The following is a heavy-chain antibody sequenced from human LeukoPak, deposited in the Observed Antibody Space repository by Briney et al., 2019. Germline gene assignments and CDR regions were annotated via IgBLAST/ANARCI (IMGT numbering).Heavy chain of an antibody. J-gene: IGHJ4*02. D-gene: IGHD2-2*01. V-gene: IGHV1-8*03. Sequence: ASVKISCKASGYTFTSYDINWVRQATGQGLEWMGWINPNSGNTGYAQKFQGRVTITRNTSISTAYMELSSLRSEDTAVYYCARVHCSSTSCYSKSFDYWGQGTLVTVSS. CDR3: ARVHCSSTSCYSKSFDY. CDR1: GYTFTSYD. CDR2: INPNSGNT.